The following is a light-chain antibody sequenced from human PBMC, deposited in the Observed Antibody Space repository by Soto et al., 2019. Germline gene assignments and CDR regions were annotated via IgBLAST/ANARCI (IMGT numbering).Light chain of an antibody. V-gene: IGLV2-14*01. Sequence: QSVLTQPASVSGSPGQSITISCTGTASDVGAYNYISWYQHHPGKAPKLMIFEVNNRPSGVSNRFSGSKSGNTASLTISGLQADDEADYFCSSYTGSSTPYVFGTGTKLTVL. CDR2: EVN. J-gene: IGLJ1*01. CDR3: SSYTGSSTPYV. CDR1: ASDVGAYNY.